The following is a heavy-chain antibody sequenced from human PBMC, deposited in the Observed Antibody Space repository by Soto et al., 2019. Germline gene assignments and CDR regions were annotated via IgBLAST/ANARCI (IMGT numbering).Heavy chain of an antibody. Sequence: QVELVESGGGVVQPGRSLRLSCAASGFTFSTYGMHWVRQAPGKGLEWVAAMSYDGTKEYYVDSVKGRFTISRDTSRNTLFLQLTSLRAEDTAVYYCAKEYGSTWIDHWGQGTLVTVSS. J-gene: IGHJ4*02. CDR2: MSYDGTKE. D-gene: IGHD6-13*01. V-gene: IGHV3-30*18. CDR3: AKEYGSTWIDH. CDR1: GFTFSTYG.